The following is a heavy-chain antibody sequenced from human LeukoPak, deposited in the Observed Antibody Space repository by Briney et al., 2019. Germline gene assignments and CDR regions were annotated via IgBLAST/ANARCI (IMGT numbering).Heavy chain of an antibody. CDR2: ISSSSSYI. V-gene: IGHV3-21*01. CDR3: ARRYCSSTSCYLGYYYYYYMDV. CDR1: GFTFSSYS. J-gene: IGHJ6*03. D-gene: IGHD2-2*01. Sequence: GGSLRLSCAASGFTFSSYSMNWVRQAPGKGLEWVSSISSSSSYIYYADSVKGRFTISRDNAKNSLYLQMNSLRAEDTAVYYCARRYCSSTSCYLGYYYYYYMDVWGKGTTVTVSS.